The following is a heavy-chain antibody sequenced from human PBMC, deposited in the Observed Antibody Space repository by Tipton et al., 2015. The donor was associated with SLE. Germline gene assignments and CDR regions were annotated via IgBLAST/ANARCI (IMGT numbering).Heavy chain of an antibody. CDR3: AKGRTWNFVGRECVS. D-gene: IGHD1-7*01. CDR1: GGSVTSYY. Sequence: TLSLTCTVSGGSVTSYYWSWIRQPPGKGLEWIGYVYNSGSVSYNPSLKSRVTMSLDKSKDQFSRKMTSATASDAAVYYCAKGRTWNFVGRECVSWGQGTLVTVSS. V-gene: IGHV4-59*02. J-gene: IGHJ5*02. CDR2: VYNSGSV.